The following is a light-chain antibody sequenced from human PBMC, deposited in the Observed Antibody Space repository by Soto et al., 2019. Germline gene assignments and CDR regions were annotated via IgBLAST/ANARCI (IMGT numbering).Light chain of an antibody. CDR1: IIGSES. CDR3: CTDAGTYKV. CDR2: DDT. Sequence: SYELTQPPSVSVAPGQTARITCGGNIIGSESVHWYQQKPGQAPVLVVYDDTDRPSGIPDRFSGSKSGNAASLTISGLQAEDEADYYCCTDAGTYKVFGTGTKLTVL. J-gene: IGLJ1*01. V-gene: IGLV3-21*02.